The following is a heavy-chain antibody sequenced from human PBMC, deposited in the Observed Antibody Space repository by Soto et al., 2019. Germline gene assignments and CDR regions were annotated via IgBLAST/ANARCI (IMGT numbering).Heavy chain of an antibody. Sequence: QVQLQESGPGLVKPSGTLSLTCAVSGGSISSSHWWTWVRQSPGKGLEYIGEISHSGTSNSNPSLKSLVTLSVDKSTNHFSLTLTSVTAADTAVYYCARVVLTITRGAFDAWGQGTLVIVSS. V-gene: IGHV4-4*02. CDR2: ISHSGTS. D-gene: IGHD3-9*01. CDR1: GGSISSSHW. CDR3: ARVVLTITRGAFDA. J-gene: IGHJ3*01.